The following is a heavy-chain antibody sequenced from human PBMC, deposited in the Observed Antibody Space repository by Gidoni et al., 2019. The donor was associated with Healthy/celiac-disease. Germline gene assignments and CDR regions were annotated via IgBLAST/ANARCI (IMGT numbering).Heavy chain of an antibody. CDR3: AKDLSGYLDY. Sequence: EVQLVASGGGLVQPGRSLRLSCAASGFTFDDYAMHWVRQAPGKGLEWVSGISWNSGSIGYADSVKGRFTISRDNAKNSLYLQMNSLRAEDTALYYCAKDLSGYLDYWGQGTLVTVSS. D-gene: IGHD3-3*01. CDR1: GFTFDDYA. CDR2: ISWNSGSI. J-gene: IGHJ4*02. V-gene: IGHV3-9*01.